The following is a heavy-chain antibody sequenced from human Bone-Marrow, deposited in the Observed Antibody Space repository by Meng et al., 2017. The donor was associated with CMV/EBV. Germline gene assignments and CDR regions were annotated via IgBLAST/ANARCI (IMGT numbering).Heavy chain of an antibody. CDR3: ARRSYQLLYGYYYYGMDV. J-gene: IGHJ6*02. CDR2: INPSGGST. CDR1: GYTFTSYY. Sequence: ASVKVSCKASGYTFTSYYMHWVRQAPGQGLEWMGIINPSGGSTSYAQKFQGGVTITADKSTSTAYMELSSLRSEDTAVDYCARRSYQLLYGYYYYGMDVWGQGTTVTVSS. D-gene: IGHD2-2*02. V-gene: IGHV1-46*01.